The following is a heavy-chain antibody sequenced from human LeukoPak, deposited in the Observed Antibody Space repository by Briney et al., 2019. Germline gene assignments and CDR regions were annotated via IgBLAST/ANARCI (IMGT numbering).Heavy chain of an antibody. D-gene: IGHD4-17*01. V-gene: IGHV3-23*01. CDR1: GFTFSSYA. Sequence: GGSLRLSCAASGFTFSSYAMSWVRQAPGKGLEWVSGISGSGGSTYYADSVKGRFTISRDNSKKTLYLQMNSLRAEDTAVYYCAKERYGDYDNWFDPWGQGTLVTVSS. J-gene: IGHJ5*02. CDR2: ISGSGGST. CDR3: AKERYGDYDNWFDP.